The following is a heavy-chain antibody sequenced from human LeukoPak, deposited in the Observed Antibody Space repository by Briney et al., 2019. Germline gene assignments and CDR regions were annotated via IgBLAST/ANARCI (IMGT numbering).Heavy chain of an antibody. V-gene: IGHV3-48*03. CDR2: ISSSGSTI. CDR3: ARGAGYCLDP. CDR1: GFTFSSYE. Sequence: AGGSLRFSCAASGFTFSSYEMNWVRQAPGKGLEWVSYISSSGSTIYYADSVKGRFTLSRDNAKNSLYLQMNSLRAEDTAVYYCARGAGYCLDPWGQGTLVTVSS. D-gene: IGHD2-8*02. J-gene: IGHJ5*02.